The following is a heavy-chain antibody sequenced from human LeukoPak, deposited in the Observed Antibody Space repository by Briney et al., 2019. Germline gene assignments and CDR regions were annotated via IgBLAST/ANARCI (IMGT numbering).Heavy chain of an antibody. CDR2: IYDSGST. V-gene: IGHV4-39*07. D-gene: IGHD5-12*01. J-gene: IGHJ4*02. Sequence: SETLSLTCTVSGGSIRSSYYYWGWIRQPPGKGLEWIGSIYDSGSTYYNPSLKSRVTISVDTSKNQFSLKLSSVTAADTAVYYCARVSGYRLDYWGQGTLVTVSS. CDR3: ARVSGYRLDY. CDR1: GGSIRSSYYY.